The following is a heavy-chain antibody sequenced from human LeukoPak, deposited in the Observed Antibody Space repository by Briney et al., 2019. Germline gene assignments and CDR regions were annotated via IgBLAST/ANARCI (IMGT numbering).Heavy chain of an antibody. J-gene: IGHJ6*03. CDR1: GFIFDDYA. CDR2: ISWNSVNI. CDR3: AKDRDYGYYYMDV. V-gene: IGHV3-9*01. Sequence: PGRSLRLSCAASGFIFDDYAMHWVRQAPGKGLEWVSGISWNSVNIAYADSVKGRFTISRDNAKNSLYLQMNSLRAEDTAVYYCAKDRDYGYYYMDVWGKGTTVTISS.